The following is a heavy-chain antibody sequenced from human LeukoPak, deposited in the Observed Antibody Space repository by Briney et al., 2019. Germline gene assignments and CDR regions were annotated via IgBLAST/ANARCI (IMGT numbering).Heavy chain of an antibody. D-gene: IGHD4-17*01. Sequence: GGSLRLSCAASGLTFSNYAMTWVRQAPGKGLEWISSITGRGGTSYTDSVKGRFTVYRDNSKNTLYLQMNSLRVGDTALYYCAKDPNGDYVGAFDSWGQGIMVTVSS. CDR1: GLTFSNYA. J-gene: IGHJ3*01. CDR2: ITGRGGT. V-gene: IGHV3-23*01. CDR3: AKDPNGDYVGAFDS.